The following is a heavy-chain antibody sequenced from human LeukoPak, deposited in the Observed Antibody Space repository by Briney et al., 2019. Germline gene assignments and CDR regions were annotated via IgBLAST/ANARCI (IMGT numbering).Heavy chain of an antibody. CDR1: GFTFDDYA. Sequence: PGGSLRLSCAASGFTFDDYAMHWLRQAPGKGLEWVSGISWNSGTIAYADSVKGRFTISRDNAKNSLYLEMDSLRHDDMALYYCVKDGQTSGRISGPFDYWGQGSLVTVSS. V-gene: IGHV3-9*03. D-gene: IGHD2/OR15-2a*01. J-gene: IGHJ4*02. CDR2: ISWNSGTI. CDR3: VKDGQTSGRISGPFDY.